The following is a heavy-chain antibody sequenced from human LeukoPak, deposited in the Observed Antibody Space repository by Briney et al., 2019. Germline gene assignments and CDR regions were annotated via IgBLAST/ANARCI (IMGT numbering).Heavy chain of an antibody. CDR1: GFTFSSYS. CDR2: ISSSLSYI. CDR3: ASLAGGYFFDH. Sequence: GGSLRLSCAASGFTFSSYSMNWVRQAPGKGLEWVSSISSSLSYIYYADSVKGRFTISRDNAKNSLYLQINSPRVEDTAVYYCASLAGGYFFDHWGQGTLVTVSS. J-gene: IGHJ4*02. D-gene: IGHD1-26*01. V-gene: IGHV3-21*01.